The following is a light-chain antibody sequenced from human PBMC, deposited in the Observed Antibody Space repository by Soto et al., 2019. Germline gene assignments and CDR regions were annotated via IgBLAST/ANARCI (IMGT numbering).Light chain of an antibody. V-gene: IGKV1-5*03. CDR3: QQSRDYPWT. CDR1: QTIEFY. CDR2: EAS. Sequence: DIQMTQSPSTLSASVGDRVTITCRASQTIEFYLAWYQQKPGKAPKLLIYEASNLESGVPSRFSGSGYGTEFTLTISSLQPDDFGTYYCQQSRDYPWTFGQGTKVDIK. J-gene: IGKJ1*01.